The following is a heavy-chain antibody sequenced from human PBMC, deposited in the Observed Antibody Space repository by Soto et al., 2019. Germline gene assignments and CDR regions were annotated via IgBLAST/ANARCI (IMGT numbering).Heavy chain of an antibody. CDR2: IYWNDDK. V-gene: IGHV2-5*01. Sequence: SGPTLVNPTQTLTLTCTFSGFSRTTSGVGVGWIRQPPGKALEWLALIYWNDDKRYSPSLKGRLTITKDTSKNQVVLAMTNMDPVDTATYYCAHHTITPVTNWFDPWGLGTLVTVSS. D-gene: IGHD1-20*01. CDR3: AHHTITPVTNWFDP. J-gene: IGHJ5*02. CDR1: GFSRTTSGVG.